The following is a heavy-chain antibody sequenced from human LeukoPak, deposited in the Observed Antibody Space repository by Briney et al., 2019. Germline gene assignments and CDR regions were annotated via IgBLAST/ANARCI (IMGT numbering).Heavy chain of an antibody. V-gene: IGHV3-21*01. Sequence: PGGSLRLSCTASGFTVSTNYMSWVRQAPGKGLEWVSSISSSSSYIYYADSVKGRFTISKDNAKNSLYLQMNSLRAEDTAVYYCARDTVVRGVMTEYFDLWGRGTLVTVSS. CDR3: ARDTVVRGVMTEYFDL. J-gene: IGHJ2*01. D-gene: IGHD3-10*01. CDR2: ISSSSSYI. CDR1: GFTVSTNY.